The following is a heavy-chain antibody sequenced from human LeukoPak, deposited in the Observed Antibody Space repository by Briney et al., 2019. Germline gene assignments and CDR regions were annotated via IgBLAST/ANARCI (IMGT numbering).Heavy chain of an antibody. J-gene: IGHJ5*02. Sequence: GGSLRLSCAASGFTFDDYAMHWVRQAPGKGLEWVSLISGDGGSTYYADSVKGRFTISRDNSKNTLYLQMNSLRAEDTAVYYCAKGVRAAGTSWFGPWGQGTLVTVSS. V-gene: IGHV3-43*02. CDR2: ISGDGGST. D-gene: IGHD6-13*01. CDR3: AKGVRAAGTSWFGP. CDR1: GFTFDDYA.